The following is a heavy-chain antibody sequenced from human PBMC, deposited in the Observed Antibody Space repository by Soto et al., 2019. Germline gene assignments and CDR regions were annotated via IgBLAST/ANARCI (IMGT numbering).Heavy chain of an antibody. CDR1: GHTFTKYG. CDR3: ARDLVTSKALAY. V-gene: IGHV1-18*01. CDR2: ISADNGNT. Sequence: QVQVVQSGAEVKKPGASVRVSCKASGHTFTKYGVSWVRQAPGQGLEWMGWISADNGNTKYYGRKFQGRVSMTTDTSTSTVYMELRSLRSDDTAVYYCARDLVTSKALAYWVQGTLVTDSS. J-gene: IGHJ4*02.